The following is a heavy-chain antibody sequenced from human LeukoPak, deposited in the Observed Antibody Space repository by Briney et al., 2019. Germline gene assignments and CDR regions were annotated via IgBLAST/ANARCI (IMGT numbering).Heavy chain of an antibody. Sequence: GGSLRLSCAASEFTFNSYNMNWVRQAPGKGLEWVANIKQDGSEKYYVDSVKGRFTISRDNAKNSLYLQMNSLRAEDTAVYYCARGSGYYHFDYWGQGTLVTVSS. V-gene: IGHV3-7*01. CDR1: EFTFNSYN. D-gene: IGHD3-22*01. CDR3: ARGSGYYHFDY. J-gene: IGHJ4*02. CDR2: IKQDGSEK.